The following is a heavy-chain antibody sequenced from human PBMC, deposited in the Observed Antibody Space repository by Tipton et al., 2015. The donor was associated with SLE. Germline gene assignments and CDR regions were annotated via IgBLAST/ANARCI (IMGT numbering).Heavy chain of an antibody. CDR3: ARQVASFDY. D-gene: IGHD5-12*01. CDR2: IFYSGST. Sequence: TLSLTCTVSGDSISSRSYHWGWIRQPPGKGLEWIGSIFYSGSTSHNPSLQSRVTISVDTSKNQFSLKLNSVTASDTAVYYCARQVASFDYWGQGTLVTVSS. CDR1: GDSISSRSYH. V-gene: IGHV4-39*01. J-gene: IGHJ4*02.